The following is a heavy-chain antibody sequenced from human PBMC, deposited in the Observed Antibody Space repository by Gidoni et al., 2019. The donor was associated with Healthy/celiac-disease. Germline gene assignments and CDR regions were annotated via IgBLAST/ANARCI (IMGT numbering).Heavy chain of an antibody. CDR2: INHSGST. CDR1: GGSFSGYY. D-gene: IGHD3-10*01. J-gene: IGHJ4*02. CDR3: ARGTGAH. Sequence: QVQLQPWGAGLLKPSETLSLTCAVYGGSFSGYYWSWIRQPPGKGLEWIGEINHSGSTNYNPSLKSRVTISVDTSKNQCSLKLSSVTAADTAVYYCARGTGAHWGQGTLVTVSS. V-gene: IGHV4-34*01.